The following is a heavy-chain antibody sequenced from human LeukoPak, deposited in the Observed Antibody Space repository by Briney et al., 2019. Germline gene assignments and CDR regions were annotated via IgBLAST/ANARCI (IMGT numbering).Heavy chain of an antibody. CDR3: ARDLPVGGSSGPRVEY. CDR2: TNPSGGST. Sequence: GASVKVSCKASGYTFTSYYIHWVRQAPGQGLEWMGITNPSGGSTSYAQKFQGRVTMTRDTSTSTVYMELSSLRSEDTAVYYCARDLPVGGSSGPRVEYWGQGTLVTVSS. J-gene: IGHJ4*02. D-gene: IGHD6-19*01. V-gene: IGHV1-46*01. CDR1: GYTFTSYY.